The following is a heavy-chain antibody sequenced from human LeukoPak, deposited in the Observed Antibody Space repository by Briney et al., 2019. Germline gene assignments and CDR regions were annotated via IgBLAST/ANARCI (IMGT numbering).Heavy chain of an antibody. CDR2: VNPKSGVT. V-gene: IGHV1-2*02. D-gene: IGHD5-18*01. CDR1: GYIFTSYA. Sequence: ASVTVSCKASGYIFTSYAMHWVRQAPGQGLEWMGWVNPKSGVTKYTQKLQDRVTLTRDTSISTAYMELSRLRSDDTAVYYCARDLMDTPMWEFDYWGQGTLVTVSS. J-gene: IGHJ4*02. CDR3: ARDLMDTPMWEFDY.